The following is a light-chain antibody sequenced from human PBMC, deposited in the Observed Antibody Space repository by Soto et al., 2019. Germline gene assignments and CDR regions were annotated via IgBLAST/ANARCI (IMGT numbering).Light chain of an antibody. CDR3: AAWDDSLNGWV. Sequence: QSVLTQPPSASGTPGQRVTISCSGSSSNIGVNTVNWYQQLPTTAPKLLIFSNNERPSGVPDRFSGSKSGTSASLAISGLQSEDEAVYYCAAWDDSLNGWVFGGGTKLTVL. J-gene: IGLJ3*02. V-gene: IGLV1-44*01. CDR2: SNN. CDR1: SSNIGVNT.